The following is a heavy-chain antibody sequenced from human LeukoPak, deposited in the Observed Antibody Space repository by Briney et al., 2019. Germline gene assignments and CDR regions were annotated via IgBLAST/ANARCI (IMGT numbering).Heavy chain of an antibody. CDR1: GFTFSSYS. V-gene: IGHV3-21*01. CDR2: ISSSSSYI. J-gene: IGHJ4*02. Sequence: GSLRLSCAASGFTFSSYSMNWVRQAPGKGLEWVSSISSSSSYIYYADSVKGRFTISRDNAKNSLYLQMNSLRAEDTAVYYCARDTSLYYYDSSGHAGYWGQGTLVTVSS. D-gene: IGHD3-22*01. CDR3: ARDTSLYYYDSSGHAGY.